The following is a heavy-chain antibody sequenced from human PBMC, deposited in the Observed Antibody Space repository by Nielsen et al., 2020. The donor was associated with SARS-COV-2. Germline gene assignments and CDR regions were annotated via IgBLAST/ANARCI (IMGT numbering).Heavy chain of an antibody. Sequence: WILQPPGKGLEWVSAISGSGGSTYYADSVKGRFTISRDNSKNTLYLQMNSLRAEDTAVYYCAKDGTDYYDSSGPDWGQGTLVTVSS. V-gene: IGHV3-23*01. D-gene: IGHD3-22*01. CDR2: ISGSGGST. CDR3: AKDGTDYYDSSGPD. J-gene: IGHJ4*02.